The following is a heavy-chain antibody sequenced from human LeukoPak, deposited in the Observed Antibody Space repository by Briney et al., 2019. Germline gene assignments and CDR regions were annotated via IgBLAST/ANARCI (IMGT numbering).Heavy chain of an antibody. CDR2: MNPNSGNT. V-gene: IGHV1-8*03. D-gene: IGHD5-12*01. Sequence: ASVKVSCKASGYTFTSYDINWVRQATGQGLEWMGWMNPNSGNTGYAQKFQGRVTITRNTSISTAYMALSSLRSEDTAVYYCARGGYSGYDFEESTPGDYWGQGTLVTVSS. CDR3: ARGGYSGYDFEESTPGDY. CDR1: GYTFTSYD. J-gene: IGHJ4*02.